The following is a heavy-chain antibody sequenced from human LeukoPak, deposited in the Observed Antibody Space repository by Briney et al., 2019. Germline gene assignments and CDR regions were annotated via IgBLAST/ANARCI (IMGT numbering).Heavy chain of an antibody. J-gene: IGHJ5*02. CDR1: GGSISSYY. CDR2: IYYSGST. D-gene: IGHD2-2*01. CDR3: ARDSYGYQLLYNWFDP. V-gene: IGHV4-59*12. Sequence: SETLSLTCTVSGGSISSYYWSWIRQPPGKGLEWIGYIYYSGSTNYNPSLKSRVTISVDTSKNQFSLKVSSVTAADTAVYYCARDSYGYQLLYNWFDPWGQGTLVTVSS.